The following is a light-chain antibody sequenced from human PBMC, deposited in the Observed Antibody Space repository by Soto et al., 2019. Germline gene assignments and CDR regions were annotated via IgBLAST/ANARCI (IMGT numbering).Light chain of an antibody. CDR3: ATWDGSLPGEV. Sequence: QSVLTQPPSVSAAPGQKVTISCSGSSSNIGDNSVSWYQQLPGTAPKLLIYDNNKRPSGIPDRFSGSKSGTSGTLEITGLQAGDEADYYCATWDGSLPGEVFGGGTKLTVL. V-gene: IGLV1-51*01. CDR2: DNN. J-gene: IGLJ2*01. CDR1: SSNIGDNS.